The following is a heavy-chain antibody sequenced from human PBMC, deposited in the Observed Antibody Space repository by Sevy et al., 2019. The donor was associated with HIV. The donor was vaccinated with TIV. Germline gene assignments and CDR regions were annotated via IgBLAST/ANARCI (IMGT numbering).Heavy chain of an antibody. Sequence: SETQSLTCTVSAGSISSYYWSWIRQPPGKGLEWIAYIHDSGNTNYNPSLKSRVTISIDTSKNQFSLKLSSVTAADTALYYCARAPPVRSGDDSPKWFDPWGQGTLVTVSS. CDR1: AGSISSYY. CDR2: IHDSGNT. CDR3: ARAPPVRSGDDSPKWFDP. V-gene: IGHV4-59*01. J-gene: IGHJ5*02. D-gene: IGHD5-12*01.